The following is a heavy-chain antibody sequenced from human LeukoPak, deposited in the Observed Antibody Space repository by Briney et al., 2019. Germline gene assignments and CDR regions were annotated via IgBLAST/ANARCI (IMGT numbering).Heavy chain of an antibody. Sequence: SSVKVSCKPSRGTFSSYAISWVRQAPGQELEGRGGIIPIFVTANYAQKLQGRVTIHADESTSTAYMELSSLRSEDMAVYYCARASRDGYNDWFDPWGQGTLLTVSS. D-gene: IGHD5-24*01. V-gene: IGHV1-69*13. CDR3: ARASRDGYNDWFDP. J-gene: IGHJ5*02. CDR2: IIPIFVTA. CDR1: RGTFSSYA.